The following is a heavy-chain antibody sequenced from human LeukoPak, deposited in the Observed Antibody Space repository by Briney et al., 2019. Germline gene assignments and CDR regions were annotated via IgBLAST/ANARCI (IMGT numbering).Heavy chain of an antibody. J-gene: IGHJ3*02. Sequence: PSETLSLTCAVYGGSFSGYYWSWIRQPPGKGLEGIGEINHSGSTNYNPSLKSRVTISVDTSKNQFSLKLSSVTAADTAVYYCARDYSSGWYGAFDIWGQGTMVTVSS. D-gene: IGHD6-19*01. CDR2: INHSGST. CDR3: ARDYSSGWYGAFDI. CDR1: GGSFSGYY. V-gene: IGHV4-34*01.